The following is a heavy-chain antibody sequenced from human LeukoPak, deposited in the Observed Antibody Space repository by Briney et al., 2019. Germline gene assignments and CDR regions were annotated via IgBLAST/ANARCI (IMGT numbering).Heavy chain of an antibody. J-gene: IGHJ6*03. Sequence: PSETLSLTCTVSGGSISSSRYYWGGIRQPPGKGLVWIGSIYYSGSTYYNPSLKSRVTISVYTSKNQFSLKLSSVTAADTAVYSCARLRGTDDYYYMDVWGTGTTVTVSS. V-gene: IGHV4-39*01. D-gene: IGHD3-16*01. CDR2: IYYSGST. CDR1: GGSISSSRYY. CDR3: ARLRGTDDYYYMDV.